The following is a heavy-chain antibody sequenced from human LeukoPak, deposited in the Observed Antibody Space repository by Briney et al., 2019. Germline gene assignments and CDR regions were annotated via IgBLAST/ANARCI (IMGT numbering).Heavy chain of an antibody. Sequence: GGSLRLSCAASGFTFDDYAMHWFRQAPGKGLEWVSGISWNSGSIGYADSVKGRFTISRDNAKNSLYLQMNSLRAEDTALYYCAKDLQSGSPPRWGQGTLVTVSS. V-gene: IGHV3-9*01. CDR1: GFTFDDYA. CDR3: AKDLQSGSPPR. CDR2: ISWNSGSI. D-gene: IGHD1-26*01. J-gene: IGHJ4*02.